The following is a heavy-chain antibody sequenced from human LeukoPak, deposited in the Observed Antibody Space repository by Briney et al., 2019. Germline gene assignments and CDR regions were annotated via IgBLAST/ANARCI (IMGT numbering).Heavy chain of an antibody. CDR3: AGFFYDNSHDAFDL. Sequence: SVKVSCKASGGSFTFTSHAITWVRQAPGQGLEWMAGITPIYGSPSYAQRFQGRVTITSDESARTVYMELSSLRSEDTAVYYCAGFFYDNSHDAFDLWGQGTMVTVSS. CDR2: ITPIYGSP. V-gene: IGHV1-69*01. J-gene: IGHJ3*01. CDR1: GGSFTFTSHA. D-gene: IGHD3-22*01.